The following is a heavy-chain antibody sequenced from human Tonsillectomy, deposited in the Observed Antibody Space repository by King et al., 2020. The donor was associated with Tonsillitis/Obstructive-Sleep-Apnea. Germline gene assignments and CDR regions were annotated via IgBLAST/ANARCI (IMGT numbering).Heavy chain of an antibody. CDR2: INPNSGGT. Sequence: QLVQSGAEVKKPGASVKVSCKASGYTFTGYYMHWVRQAPGQGLEWMGWINPNSGGTNYAQKFQGWVTMTRDTSISTAYMELSRLRSDDTAVYYCARSRRGYSGPQYPPDYWGQGTLVTVSS. CDR1: GYTFTGYY. J-gene: IGHJ4*02. D-gene: IGHD5-12*01. CDR3: ARSRRGYSGPQYPPDY. V-gene: IGHV1-2*04.